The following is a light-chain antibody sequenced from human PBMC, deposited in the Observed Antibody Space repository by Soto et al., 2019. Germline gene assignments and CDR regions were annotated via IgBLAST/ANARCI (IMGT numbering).Light chain of an antibody. Sequence: QSALTQPASVSGSPGQSITISCTGTSSDVGGYNYVSWYQQHPGKAPKLMIYEVSNRPSGVSNRFSGSKSGNAASLTISGLQAEDEADEYCSSYTSSSTVVFGGGTTFTVL. CDR1: SSDVGGYNY. CDR3: SSYTSSSTVV. V-gene: IGLV2-14*01. CDR2: EVS. J-gene: IGLJ2*01.